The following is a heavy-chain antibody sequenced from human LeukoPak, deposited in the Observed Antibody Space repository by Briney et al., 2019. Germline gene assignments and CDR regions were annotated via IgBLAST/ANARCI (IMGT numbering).Heavy chain of an antibody. CDR1: GFGMHTFA. CDR2: ITKYDGRL. D-gene: IGHD5-24*01. J-gene: IGHJ4*02. Sequence: PGGSLRLSCAASGFGMHTFAMSWVRQAPGKGLEWLASITKYDGRLYYADFVRGRFTISRDTSQNELYLQMNSLRVDDSAIYYCAKDHSADGWPTFEYWGRGTLVTVSS. V-gene: IGHV3-23*01. CDR3: AKDHSADGWPTFEY.